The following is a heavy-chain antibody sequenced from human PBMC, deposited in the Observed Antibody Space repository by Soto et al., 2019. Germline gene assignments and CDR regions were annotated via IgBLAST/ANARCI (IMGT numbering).Heavy chain of an antibody. CDR1: AFTFNNYA. D-gene: IGHD3-22*01. Sequence: GGSQRLSCAASAFTFNNYAMSWVRQAPGKGLEWVSGIGGSGRTTYYADSVKGRFTISRDNSNNTLFLQMNSLRAEDTAVYYCAKSRYSDSSGDFYDYWGQGTLVTVSS. CDR2: IGGSGRTT. J-gene: IGHJ4*02. V-gene: IGHV3-23*01. CDR3: AKSRYSDSSGDFYDY.